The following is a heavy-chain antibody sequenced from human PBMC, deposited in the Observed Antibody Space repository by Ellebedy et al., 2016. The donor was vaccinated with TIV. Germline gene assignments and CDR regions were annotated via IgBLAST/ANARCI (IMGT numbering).Heavy chain of an antibody. J-gene: IGHJ4*02. D-gene: IGHD5-18*01. V-gene: IGHV3-74*01. CDR3: TRGGGYSIGPFEY. Sequence: GESLKISCAASGFTFSSYSMNWVRQAPGKGLVWVSRINSDGSSTSYADSVRGRFTISRDNAKNTLYLQMNSLRAEDTAVYYCTRGGGYSIGPFEYWGQGTLVTVSS. CDR1: GFTFSSYS. CDR2: INSDGSST.